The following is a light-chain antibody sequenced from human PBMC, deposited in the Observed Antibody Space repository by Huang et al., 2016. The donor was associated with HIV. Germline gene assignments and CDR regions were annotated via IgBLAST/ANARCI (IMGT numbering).Light chain of an antibody. J-gene: IGKJ4*01. CDR1: QRSSSW. CDR2: KAS. V-gene: IGKV1-5*03. Sequence: DIQMTQSPSTLSASVGDRVTITCRASQRSSSWLAWYQQKPGKAPKPLIYKASSLESGVPSRFSGSGSGTEFTLTISSLQPDDFATYYCQQYNSYSSLTFGGGTKVEIK. CDR3: QQYNSYSSLT.